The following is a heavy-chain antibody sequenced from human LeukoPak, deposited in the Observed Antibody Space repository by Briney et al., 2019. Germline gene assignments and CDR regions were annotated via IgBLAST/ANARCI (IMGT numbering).Heavy chain of an antibody. D-gene: IGHD3-9*01. V-gene: IGHV1-69*05. CDR2: ITPIFGAT. CDR3: ARHHDIFTDYLEY. J-gene: IGHJ4*02. CDR1: GGTFSSFA. Sequence: SVKVSCKASGGTFSSFAISWVRQAPGQGLECMGGITPIFGATNYTQKFQDRVTITTDESTTTVYMELSSLRSEDTAVYYCARHHDIFTDYLEYWGQGTLVTVSS.